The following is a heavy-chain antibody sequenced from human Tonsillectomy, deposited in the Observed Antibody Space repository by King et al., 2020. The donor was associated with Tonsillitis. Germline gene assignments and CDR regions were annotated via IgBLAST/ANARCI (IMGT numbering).Heavy chain of an antibody. CDR3: ATDRGSGSYDFYYYYYGMDV. CDR2: IYYSGST. D-gene: IGHD3-10*01. Sequence: QLQESGPGLVKPSQTLSLTCTVSGGSISSGGYYWSWIRQHPGKGLEWIGYIYYSGSTYYNPSLKSRVTISVDTSKNQFSLKLSSVTAADTAFYYCATDRGSGSYDFYYYYYGMDVWGQGTTVTVSS. V-gene: IGHV4-31*03. CDR1: GGSISSGGYY. J-gene: IGHJ6*02.